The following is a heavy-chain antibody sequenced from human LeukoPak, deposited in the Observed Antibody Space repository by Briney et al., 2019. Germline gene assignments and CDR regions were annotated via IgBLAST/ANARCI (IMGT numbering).Heavy chain of an antibody. CDR3: AKEWGGSYYVSPGDY. CDR1: GFTFSSYG. V-gene: IGHV3-30*02. J-gene: IGHJ4*02. Sequence: PGGSLRLSCAASGFTFSSYGMHWVRQALGKGLEWVAFIRYDGSNKYYENSVKGRFTISRDNSKNTLYLQMNSLRAEDTAVYYCAKEWGGSYYVSPGDYWGQGTLVTVSS. D-gene: IGHD1-26*01. CDR2: IRYDGSNK.